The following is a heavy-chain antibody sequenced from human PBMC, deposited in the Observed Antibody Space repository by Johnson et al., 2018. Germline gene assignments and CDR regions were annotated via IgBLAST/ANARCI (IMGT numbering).Heavy chain of an antibody. CDR2: IAYDGSNK. CDR3: AKDHVTRIEVVDTLGV. V-gene: IGHV3-33*05. CDR1: GFTFSSYG. Sequence: QVQLVQSGGGVARPGRSLRLSCAASGFTFSSYGMRWVRQAPGKGLEWVAVIAYDGSNKYYADSVKGRFTISRDNSKNTWYLQMNSLRAEDTAVYYCAKDHVTRIEVVDTLGVWGQGTRVTVSS. D-gene: IGHD2-2*01. J-gene: IGHJ3*01.